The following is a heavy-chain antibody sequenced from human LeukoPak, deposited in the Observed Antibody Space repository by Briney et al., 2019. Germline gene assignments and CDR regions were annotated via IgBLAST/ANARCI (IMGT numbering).Heavy chain of an antibody. D-gene: IGHD3-10*01. V-gene: IGHV3-30*02. J-gene: IGHJ6*02. CDR3: AKAPSITMVRGVISYYYGMDA. CDR1: GFTFSSYG. CDR2: IRYDGSNK. Sequence: GGSLRLSCAASGFTFSSYGMHWVRQAPGKGLEWVAFIRYDGSNKYYADSVKGRFTISRDNSKNTLYLQMNSLRAEDTAVYYCAKAPSITMVRGVISYYYGMDAWGQGTTVTVSS.